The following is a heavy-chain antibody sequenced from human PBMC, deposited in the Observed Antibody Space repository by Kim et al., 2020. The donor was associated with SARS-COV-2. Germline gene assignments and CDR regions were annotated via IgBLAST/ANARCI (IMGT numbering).Heavy chain of an antibody. V-gene: IGHV4-39*01. Sequence: YNPYLKSRGTVSVDTSKNQFSLKLSAVTAADTAVYYCARQGYSYGPEYWGQGTLVTVSS. J-gene: IGHJ4*02. CDR3: ARQGYSYGPEY. D-gene: IGHD5-18*01.